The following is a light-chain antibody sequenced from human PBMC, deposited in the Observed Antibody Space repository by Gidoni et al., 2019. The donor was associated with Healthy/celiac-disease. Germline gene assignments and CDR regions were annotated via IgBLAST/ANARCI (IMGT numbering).Light chain of an antibody. V-gene: IGKV3-20*01. J-gene: IGKJ1*01. CDR3: QQYGSSPGT. Sequence: EIVLTQSPGTLSLSPGGRATLSCRASQSVSSSYLAWYQQKPGQGPRLLIYGASSRATGIPDRFSGSGSGTDFTLTISRLEPEDFAVYYCQQYGSSPGTFGQGTKVEIK. CDR2: GAS. CDR1: QSVSSSY.